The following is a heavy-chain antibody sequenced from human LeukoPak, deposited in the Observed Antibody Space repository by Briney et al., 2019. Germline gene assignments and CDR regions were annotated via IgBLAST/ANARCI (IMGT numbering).Heavy chain of an antibody. V-gene: IGHV3-21*01. CDR1: GFTFSSYK. CDR3: ARDPGTVADAYFDY. J-gene: IGHJ4*02. D-gene: IGHD6-19*01. Sequence: GGSLTLSCAASGFTFSSYKMNWVRQAPGKGLEWVSSISGDSRYIYYADSLKGRFTISRDNAKNSLHLQMNSLRAEDTAVYYCARDPGTVADAYFDYWGPGTLVTVSS. CDR2: ISGDSRYI.